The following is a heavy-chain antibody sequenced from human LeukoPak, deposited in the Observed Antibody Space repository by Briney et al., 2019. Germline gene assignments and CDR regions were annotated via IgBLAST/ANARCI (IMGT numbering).Heavy chain of an antibody. CDR1: GFTFSSSW. Sequence: PGGSLRLSCAASGFTFSSSWMSWVRQAPGKGLEWVANIKQDGSDKYYVDSVKGRFTISRDNAKNSLYLQMNSLRAEDTAVYYCARDWALTGPEPDYWGQGTLVTVSS. V-gene: IGHV3-7*01. CDR2: IKQDGSDK. D-gene: IGHD7-27*01. J-gene: IGHJ4*02. CDR3: ARDWALTGPEPDY.